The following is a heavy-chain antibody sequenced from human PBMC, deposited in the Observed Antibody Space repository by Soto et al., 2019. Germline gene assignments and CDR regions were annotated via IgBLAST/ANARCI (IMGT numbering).Heavy chain of an antibody. Sequence: GASVKVSCKASGYTFTSYYMHWVRQAPGQGLEWMGIINPSGGSTSYAQKFQGRVTMTRDTSTSTVYMELSSLRSEDTAVYYCATIPDYSMFVGLAEFNYYGMDVWGQGTTVTVSS. V-gene: IGHV1-46*01. J-gene: IGHJ6*02. CDR3: ATIPDYSMFVGLAEFNYYGMDV. CDR2: INPSGGST. D-gene: IGHD4-4*01. CDR1: GYTFTSYY.